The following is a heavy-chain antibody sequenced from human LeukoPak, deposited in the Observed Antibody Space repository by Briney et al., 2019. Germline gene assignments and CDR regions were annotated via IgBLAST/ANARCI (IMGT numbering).Heavy chain of an antibody. Sequence: ASVKVSCKASGYTFTGYYMHWVRQAPGQGLEWMGWINPNSGGTNYAQKCQGRVTMTRDTSISTAYMELSRLRSDDTAVYYCARDPGRPYCTNGVCYDFDYWGQGTLVTVSS. D-gene: IGHD2-8*01. J-gene: IGHJ4*02. CDR2: INPNSGGT. CDR1: GYTFTGYY. V-gene: IGHV1-2*02. CDR3: ARDPGRPYCTNGVCYDFDY.